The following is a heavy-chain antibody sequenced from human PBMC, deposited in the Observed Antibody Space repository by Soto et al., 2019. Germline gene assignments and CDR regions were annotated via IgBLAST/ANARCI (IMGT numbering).Heavy chain of an antibody. J-gene: IGHJ6*02. D-gene: IGHD5-12*01. Sequence: ASVKVSCKAFGYTFNACYMHWVRQAPGQGLEWMGVINPSGDGTSYAQKFQGRVTMTRDTSTSTVYMELSSLRSEDTAVYYCARVALGYGYADVWGQGATVTVSS. CDR3: ARVALGYGYADV. V-gene: IGHV1-46*02. CDR2: INPSGDGT. CDR1: GYTFNACY.